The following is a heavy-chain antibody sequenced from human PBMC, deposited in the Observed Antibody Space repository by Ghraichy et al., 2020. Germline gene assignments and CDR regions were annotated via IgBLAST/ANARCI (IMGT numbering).Heavy chain of an antibody. CDR3: ARGTRYYDSSGYYSRGAFDI. D-gene: IGHD3-22*01. CDR2: INHSGST. J-gene: IGHJ3*02. Sequence: SETLSLTCAVYGGSFSGYYWSWIRQPPGKGLEWIGEINHSGSTNYNPSLKSRVTISVDTSKNQFSLKLSSVTAADTAVYYCARGTRYYDSSGYYSRGAFDIWGQGTMVTVSS. V-gene: IGHV4-34*01. CDR1: GGSFSGYY.